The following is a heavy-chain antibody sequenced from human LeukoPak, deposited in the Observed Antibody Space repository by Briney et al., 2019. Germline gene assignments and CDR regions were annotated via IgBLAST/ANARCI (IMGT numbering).Heavy chain of an antibody. CDR1: GGSISSYY. J-gene: IGHJ4*02. CDR2: IYTSGST. D-gene: IGHD4-17*01. Sequence: SDSLPLTCTVAGGSISSYYGSSISQPAGKGLEWSGCIYTSGSTNYNPSLKSRVTMSVDTSKNQFSLKLSSVTAADTAVYYCARDEDYGDYGFDYWGQGTLVTVSS. V-gene: IGHV4-4*07. CDR3: ARDEDYGDYGFDY.